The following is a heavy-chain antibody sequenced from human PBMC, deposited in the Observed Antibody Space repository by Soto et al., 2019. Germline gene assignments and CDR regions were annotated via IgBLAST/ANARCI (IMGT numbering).Heavy chain of an antibody. CDR2: MNPTNGNT. Sequence: ASVKVSCKASGYTFTSYDINWVRQTTGQGLEWMGWMNPTNGNTGYVQKFQGRVTMTRNTSINTAYMELSSLRSEDTAVYYCARAEILTGYFAWGQGTLVTVSS. CDR3: ARAEILTGYFA. D-gene: IGHD3-9*01. J-gene: IGHJ5*01. CDR1: GYTFTSYD. V-gene: IGHV1-8*01.